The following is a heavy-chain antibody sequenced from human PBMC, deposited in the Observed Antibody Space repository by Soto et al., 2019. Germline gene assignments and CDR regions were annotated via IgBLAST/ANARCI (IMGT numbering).Heavy chain of an antibody. V-gene: IGHV3-53*01. CDR3: ARHTWDY. CDR1: GFTVSSNY. CDR2: IYSDGKT. D-gene: IGHD5-18*01. J-gene: IGHJ4*02. Sequence: PGGSLRLSCVVSGFTVSSNYMSWVRQAPGKGLEWVSVIYSDGKTYYADSVKGRFTISRDNSKNTLYLQMNSLRAEDTAVYYCARHTWDYWGQGTLVTVSS.